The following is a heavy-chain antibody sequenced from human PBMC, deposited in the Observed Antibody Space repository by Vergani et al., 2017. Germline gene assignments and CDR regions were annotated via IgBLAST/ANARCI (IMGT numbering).Heavy chain of an antibody. V-gene: IGHV3-23*04. Sequence: VQLVESGGGLVKPGGSLRLSCAASGFTFTAHGLNWVRQAPGKGLEWVSGISGQNFRTHYADSVKGRFTISRDDSKNTVYLQINSLRAEDTAFYYCAKEGGGYCSGGTCYPEYWGQGTLVIVSS. CDR3: AKEGGGYCSGGTCYPEY. CDR2: ISGQNFRT. CDR1: GFTFTAHG. J-gene: IGHJ4*02. D-gene: IGHD2-15*01.